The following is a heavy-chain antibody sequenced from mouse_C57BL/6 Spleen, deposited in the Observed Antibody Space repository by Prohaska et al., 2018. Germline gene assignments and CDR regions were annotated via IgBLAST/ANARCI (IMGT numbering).Heavy chain of an antibody. D-gene: IGHD1-1*01. CDR2: IYPGDGDT. CDR1: GYAFSSYW. J-gene: IGHJ4*01. V-gene: IGHV1-80*01. CDR3: ARSGSRYLYYAMDY. Sequence: QVQLQQSGAELVKPGASVKISCKASGYAFSSYWMNWVKQRPGKGLEWIGQIYPGDGDTNYNGKFKGKATLTADKSSSTAYMQLSSLTSEDSAVYFCARSGSRYLYYAMDYWGQGTAVTVSS.